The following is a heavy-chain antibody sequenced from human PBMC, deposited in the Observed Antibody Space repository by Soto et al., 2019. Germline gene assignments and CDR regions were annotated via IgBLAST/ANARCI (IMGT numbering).Heavy chain of an antibody. CDR2: IWYDGSNK. CDR3: ARDISDFGLMTD. V-gene: IGHV3-33*01. Sequence: QVQLVESGGGVVQPGRSLRLSCAASGFTFSSYGMHWVRQAPGKGLEWVAVIWYDGSNKYYADSVKGRFTISRDNSKNTLYLQMNSLRAEDTAVYYCARDISDFGLMTDWGQGTLVTVSS. CDR1: GFTFSSYG. D-gene: IGHD3-3*01. J-gene: IGHJ4*02.